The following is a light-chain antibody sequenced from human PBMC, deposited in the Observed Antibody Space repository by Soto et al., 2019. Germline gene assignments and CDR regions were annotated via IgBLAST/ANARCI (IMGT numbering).Light chain of an antibody. CDR1: QSVSSN. V-gene: IGKV3-15*01. J-gene: IGKJ5*01. CDR3: QQYNNWPPIT. Sequence: EVVLTQSPCTLSLSPGERATLSCRASQSVSSNFLAWYQEKPGQAPRLLIYGASTRATGIPARFSGSGSGTEFTLTISSLQAEDFAVYYCQQYNNWPPITFGQGTRLDIK. CDR2: GAS.